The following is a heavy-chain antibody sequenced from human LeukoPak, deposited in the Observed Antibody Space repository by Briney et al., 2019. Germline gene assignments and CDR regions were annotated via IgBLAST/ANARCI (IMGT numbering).Heavy chain of an antibody. CDR2: ISSSSSYI. CDR3: AEDLAMVRGVDY. V-gene: IGHV3-21*04. D-gene: IGHD3-10*01. J-gene: IGHJ4*02. CDR1: GFTFSSYA. Sequence: PGGSLRLSCAASGFTFSSYAMHWVRQAPGKGLEWVSSISSSSSYIYYADSVKGRFTISRDNAKNSLYLQMNSLRAEDTALYYCAEDLAMVRGVDYWGQGTLVTVSS.